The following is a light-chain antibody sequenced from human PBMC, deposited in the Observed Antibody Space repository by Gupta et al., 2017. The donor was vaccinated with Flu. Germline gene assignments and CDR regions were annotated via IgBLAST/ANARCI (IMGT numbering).Light chain of an antibody. V-gene: IGLV2-11*01. CDR3: FSYAGSFAWV. J-gene: IGLJ3*02. CDR1: SSDVGGYNY. Sequence: QSALTQPRSVSGSPGQSVTISCTGTSSDVGGYNYVSWYQQHPGKAPKLMIYDVSKRPAGVPDRFSASKSGNTASLTISGLQAEDEADYYCFSYAGSFAWVFGGGTKLTVL. CDR2: DVS.